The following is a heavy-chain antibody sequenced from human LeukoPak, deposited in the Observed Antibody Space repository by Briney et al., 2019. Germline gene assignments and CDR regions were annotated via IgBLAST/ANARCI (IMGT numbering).Heavy chain of an antibody. J-gene: IGHJ5*02. CDR3: ARGLTQYDCFDP. CDR1: GDSVSSNSVT. CDR2: TYYRSTWYK. Sequence: SQTLSLTCAISGDSVSSNSVTWNWIRQSPSRGLEWLGRTYYRSTWYKDYAVSVRGRITVNPDTSKNQFSLHLNSVTPEDTAVYYCARGLTQYDCFDPWGQGILVTVSS. V-gene: IGHV6-1*01. D-gene: IGHD2-2*01.